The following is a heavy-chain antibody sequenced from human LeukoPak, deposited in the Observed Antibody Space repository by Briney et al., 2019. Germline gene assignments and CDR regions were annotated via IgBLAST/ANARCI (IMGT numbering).Heavy chain of an antibody. V-gene: IGHV3-7*03. CDR1: GFTFSSYW. D-gene: IGHD3-9*01. Sequence: GGSLRLSCAASGFTFSSYWMSWVRQAPGKGLEGVANIKQDGSEKYYVDSVKGRFTISRDNAKNSLYLQMNSLRAEDTAVYYCARDTASYYDILTGYYNFDYWGQGTLVTVSS. CDR2: IKQDGSEK. CDR3: ARDTASYYDILTGYYNFDY. J-gene: IGHJ4*02.